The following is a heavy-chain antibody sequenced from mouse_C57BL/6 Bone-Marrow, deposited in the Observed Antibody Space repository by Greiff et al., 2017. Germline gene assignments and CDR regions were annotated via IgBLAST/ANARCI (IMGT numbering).Heavy chain of an antibody. CDR3: ARLDSSGYVGGWFAY. Sequence: EVQRVESGGDLVKPGGSLKLSCAASGFTFSSYGMSWVRQTPDKRLEWVATISSGGSYTYYPDSVKGRFTISRDNAKNTLYLQMSSLKSEDTAMYYCARLDSSGYVGGWFAYWGQGTLVTVSA. J-gene: IGHJ3*01. CDR1: GFTFSSYG. V-gene: IGHV5-6*01. D-gene: IGHD3-2*02. CDR2: ISSGGSYT.